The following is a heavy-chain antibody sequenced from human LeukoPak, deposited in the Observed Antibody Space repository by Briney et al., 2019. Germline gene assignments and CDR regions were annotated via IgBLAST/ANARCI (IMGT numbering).Heavy chain of an antibody. CDR3: ARDRYDFWSGHIGDCMDV. CDR1: GVTFSSYA. CDR2: ISYDGSNK. J-gene: IGHJ6*03. Sequence: GGSLRLSCAASGVTFSSYAMHWVRQAPGEGREWVAVISYDGSNKYYADSVKGRFTISRDNSKNTLYLQMNSLRAEDTAVYYCARDRYDFWSGHIGDCMDVWGKGTTVTVSS. V-gene: IGHV3-30-3*01. D-gene: IGHD3-3*01.